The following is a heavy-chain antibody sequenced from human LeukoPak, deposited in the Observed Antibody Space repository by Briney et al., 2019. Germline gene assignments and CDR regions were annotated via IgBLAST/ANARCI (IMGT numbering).Heavy chain of an antibody. J-gene: IGHJ3*02. V-gene: IGHV3-9*03. CDR1: GFTFDDYA. D-gene: IGHD6-19*01. CDR3: AKSRSVAGHGGDAFDI. CDR2: ISWNSGSI. Sequence: AGGSLRLSCAASGFTFDDYAMHWVRQAPGKGLEWVSGISWNSGSIGYADSVKGRFTISRDNAKNSLYLQMNSLRADDMALFYCAKSRSVAGHGGDAFDIWGQGTMVTVSS.